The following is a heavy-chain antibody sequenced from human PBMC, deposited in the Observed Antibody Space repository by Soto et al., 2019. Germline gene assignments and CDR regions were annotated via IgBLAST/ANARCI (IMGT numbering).Heavy chain of an antibody. CDR3: ERGFIVVVTAPHLFDY. CDR1: GYTFTGYY. V-gene: IGHV1-2*04. J-gene: IGHJ4*02. D-gene: IGHD2-2*01. CDR2: INPNSGGT. Sequence: DSVKVSCKASGYTFTGYYMHWVRQAPGQGLEWMGWINPNSGGTNYAQKFQGWVTMTRDTSISTAYMELSRLRSDDTAVYYCERGFIVVVTAPHLFDYCGQGTLVPVSS.